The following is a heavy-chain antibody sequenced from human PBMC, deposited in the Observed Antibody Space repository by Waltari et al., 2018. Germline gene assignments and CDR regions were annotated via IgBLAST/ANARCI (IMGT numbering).Heavy chain of an antibody. J-gene: IGHJ6*02. Sequence: EVQLVESGGGLVQPGGSLRLSCAASGFTFSSYELNWARQAQGKGLELVSYISSSGSTIYYADAVKGRFTISRDNAKNSLYLQMNSLRAEDTAVYYCARDSSSSTYYYGMDVWGQGTTVTVSS. CDR1: GFTFSSYE. CDR2: ISSSGSTI. V-gene: IGHV3-48*03. D-gene: IGHD6-6*01. CDR3: ARDSSSSTYYYGMDV.